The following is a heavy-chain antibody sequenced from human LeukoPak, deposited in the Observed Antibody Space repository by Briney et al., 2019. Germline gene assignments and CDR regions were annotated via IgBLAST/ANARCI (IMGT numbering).Heavy chain of an antibody. CDR1: GYTFTSYY. CDR2: IYPTSGAT. CDR3: GTLLSNGPFDY. J-gene: IGHJ4*02. Sequence: ASVKVSCKASGYTFTSYYMHWVRQAPGQGLEWMGYIYPTSGATTNAQKFQGRVTMTRDTSISTAYIELSGLRSDDTAVYYCGTLLSNGPFDYWGQGSLVTVSS. V-gene: IGHV1-2*02.